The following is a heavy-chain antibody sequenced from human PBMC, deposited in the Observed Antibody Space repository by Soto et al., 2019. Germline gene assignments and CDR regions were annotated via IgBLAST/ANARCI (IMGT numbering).Heavy chain of an antibody. Sequence: EVQLLESGGGLVQPGGSLRLSCAASGFSFSDYAVSCVRQAPGKGLEWVSSIIGSGGSPYYADSVKGRFTISRDNSKNTLHLQMNSLTAEDTAVYYCANDQGNYFFDYSFAWDYWGQGTLVTVSS. CDR1: GFSFSDYA. D-gene: IGHD1-7*01. CDR2: IIGSGGSP. CDR3: ANDQGNYFFDYSFAWDY. V-gene: IGHV3-23*01. J-gene: IGHJ4*02.